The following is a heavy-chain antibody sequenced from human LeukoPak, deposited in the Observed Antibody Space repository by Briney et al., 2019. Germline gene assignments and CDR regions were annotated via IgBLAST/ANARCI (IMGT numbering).Heavy chain of an antibody. J-gene: IGHJ4*02. CDR1: GYSISSGYY. Sequence: PSETLSLTCTVSGYSISSGYYWGWIRQPPGKGLEWIGSIYHSGSTYYNPSLKSRVTISVDTSKNQFSLKLSSVTAADTAVYYCARDLGGELSQRYEYVFWGNDYWGQGTLVTVSS. CDR2: IYHSGST. V-gene: IGHV4-38-2*02. CDR3: ARDLGGELSQRYEYVFWGNDY. D-gene: IGHD1-26*01.